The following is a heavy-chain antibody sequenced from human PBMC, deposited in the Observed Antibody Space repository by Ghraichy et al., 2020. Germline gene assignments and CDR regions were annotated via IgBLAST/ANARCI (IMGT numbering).Heavy chain of an antibody. CDR3: ARHDYCSGGNCVLSHSDYRMDV. CDR2: IYYSGST. Sequence: SETLSLTCSVSGGSISSSRYFWGWIRQPPGKGLEWIGTIYYSGSTYYNPSLKSRVTISVDTSKNQFSLKLRSVTAADTAVYYCARHDYCSGGNCVLSHSDYRMDVWGQGTSVTVSS. V-gene: IGHV4-39*01. D-gene: IGHD2-15*01. CDR1: GGSISSSRYF. J-gene: IGHJ6*02.